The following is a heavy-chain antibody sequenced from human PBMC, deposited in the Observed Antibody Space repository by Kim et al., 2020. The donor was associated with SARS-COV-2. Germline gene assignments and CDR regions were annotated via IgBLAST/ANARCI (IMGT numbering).Heavy chain of an antibody. Sequence: GESLKISCKGSGYSFTSYWIGWVRQMPGKGLEWMGIIYPGDSDTRYSPSFQGQVTISADKSISTAYLQWSSLKASDTAMYYCARHPSIAARRVANVFNWFDPWGQGTLVTVSS. J-gene: IGHJ5*02. V-gene: IGHV5-51*01. CDR1: GYSFTSYW. D-gene: IGHD6-6*01. CDR3: ARHPSIAARRVANVFNWFDP. CDR2: IYPGDSDT.